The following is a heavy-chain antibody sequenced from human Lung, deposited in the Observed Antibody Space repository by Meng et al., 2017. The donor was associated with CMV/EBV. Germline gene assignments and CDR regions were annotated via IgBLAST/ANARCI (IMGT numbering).Heavy chain of an antibody. CDR3: TSAPGDY. J-gene: IGHJ4*03. Sequence: QVQLVQSGAEVTETGASVRVSCKPSENTFTAYCIQWVRKAPGQGLEWVGWINPKSGGTHYAQSFQGRVNITRDTSINTVYVEISSLKSDDTAVYYCTSAPGDYWGQGTLVTVSS. V-gene: IGHV1-2*02. D-gene: IGHD1-14*01. CDR1: ENTFTAYC. CDR2: INPKSGGT.